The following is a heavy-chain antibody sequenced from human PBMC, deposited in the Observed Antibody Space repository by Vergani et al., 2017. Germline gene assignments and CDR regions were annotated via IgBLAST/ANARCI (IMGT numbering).Heavy chain of an antibody. CDR3: ARAGYRGYYSGL. D-gene: IGHD3-10*01. J-gene: IGHJ2*01. CDR1: GGSISSYY. CDR2: INWNGGTT. V-gene: IGHV3-20*01. Sequence: VQLQESGPGLVKPSETLSLTCTVSGGSISSYYWSWIRQPPGKGLEWVSGINWNGGTTGYADSVKGRFTISRDNAKNSLYLQMNSLRAEDTALYHCARAGYRGYYSGLWGRGTLVTVSS.